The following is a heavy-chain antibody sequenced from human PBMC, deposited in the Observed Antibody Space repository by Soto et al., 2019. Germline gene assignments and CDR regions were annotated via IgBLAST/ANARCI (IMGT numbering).Heavy chain of an antibody. CDR3: TTDDPINRY. Sequence: PGGSLRLSCAASGFIFSNAWMSWVRQAPGKGLEWVARIKSKTNGGTTDYAAPVRGRFSISRDDSKNTLYLQMNSLKTEDTAVYYCTTDDPINRYWGQGTLVTVSS. V-gene: IGHV3-15*01. J-gene: IGHJ4*02. CDR1: GFIFSNAW. CDR2: IKSKTNGGTT.